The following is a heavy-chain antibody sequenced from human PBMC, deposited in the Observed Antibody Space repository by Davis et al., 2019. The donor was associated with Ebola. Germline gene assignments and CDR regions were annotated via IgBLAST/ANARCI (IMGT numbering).Heavy chain of an antibody. Sequence: PGGSLRLSCAASGFTFDNYAMSWVRQAPGKGLEWVSAISGNGGTTYYADSVKGRFTISRDNSKNTLYLQMNSLRAEDTAVYYCAKTSEEWDYDSSGYYPVDYWGQGTLVTVSS. V-gene: IGHV3-23*01. CDR1: GFTFDNYA. CDR3: AKTSEEWDYDSSGYYPVDY. D-gene: IGHD3-22*01. CDR2: ISGNGGTT. J-gene: IGHJ4*02.